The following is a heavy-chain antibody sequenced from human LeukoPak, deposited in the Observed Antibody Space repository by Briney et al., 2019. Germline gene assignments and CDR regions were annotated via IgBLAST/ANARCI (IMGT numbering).Heavy chain of an antibody. CDR2: IYTSGST. D-gene: IGHD3-10*01. CDR1: GGSISSYY. Sequence: PSETLSLTCTVSGGSISSYYWSSIRQPARKRLECIGRIYTSGSTNYNPSLKSRVTMSVDTSKNQFSLKLSSVTAADTAVYYCARTETYYYGSGSYRDYWGQGTLVTVSS. CDR3: ARTETYYYGSGSYRDY. J-gene: IGHJ4*02. V-gene: IGHV4-4*07.